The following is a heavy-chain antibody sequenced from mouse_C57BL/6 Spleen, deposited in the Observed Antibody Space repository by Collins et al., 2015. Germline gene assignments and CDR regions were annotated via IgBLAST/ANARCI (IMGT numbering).Heavy chain of an antibody. Sequence: QVQLQQSGPELVKPGASVKISCKASGYAFSSSWMNWVKQRPGKGLEWIGRIYPGDGGTNYNGKFKGKATLTADKSSSTAYMQLSSLTSEDSAVYFCARGYSEGYWGQGTTLTVSS. J-gene: IGHJ2*01. CDR2: IYPGDGGT. V-gene: IGHV1-82*01. CDR3: ARGYSEGY. CDR1: GYAFSSSW. D-gene: IGHD2-14*01.